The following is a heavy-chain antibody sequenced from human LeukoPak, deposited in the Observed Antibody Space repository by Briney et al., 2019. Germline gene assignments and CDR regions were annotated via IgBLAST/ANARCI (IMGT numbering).Heavy chain of an antibody. J-gene: IGHJ4*02. CDR2: IYSSGST. V-gene: IGHV4-4*07. D-gene: IGHD4-23*01. Sequence: SETLSLTCTVSGGSINSNYWSWTRQPAGRGLAWIGRIYSSGSTNYNPCLKSRVSMSVDTSKNQFSLKLTSVTAADTAVYYCARGGKATVVTMWGQGILVTVSS. CDR3: ARGGKATVVTM. CDR1: GGSINSNY.